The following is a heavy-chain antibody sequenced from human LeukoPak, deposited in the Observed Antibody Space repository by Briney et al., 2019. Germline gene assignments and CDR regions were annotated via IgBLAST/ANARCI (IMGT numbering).Heavy chain of an antibody. D-gene: IGHD6-13*01. CDR1: GYTFTSYG. Sequence: VASVKVSCKASGYTFTSYGIRWVRQAPGQGLEWMGWISAYNGNTNYAQKLRGRVTMTTDTSTSTAYMELRSLRSDDTAVYYCARAYTGYSSSFNWFDPWGQGTLVTVSS. CDR2: ISAYNGNT. V-gene: IGHV1-18*01. J-gene: IGHJ5*02. CDR3: ARAYTGYSSSFNWFDP.